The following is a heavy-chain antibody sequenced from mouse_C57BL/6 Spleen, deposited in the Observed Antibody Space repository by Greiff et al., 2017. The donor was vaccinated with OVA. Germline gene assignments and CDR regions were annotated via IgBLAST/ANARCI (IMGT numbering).Heavy chain of an antibody. CDR1: GYTFTDYY. D-gene: IGHD2-1*01. CDR2: INPYNGGT. Sequence: EVQLQESGPVLVKPGASVKMSCKASGYTFTDYYMNWVKQSHGKSLEWIGVINPYNGGTSYNQKFKGKATLTVDKSSSTAYMELNSLTSEDSAVYYCAREAYGKLYYFDYWGQGTTLTVSS. V-gene: IGHV1-19*01. CDR3: AREAYGKLYYFDY. J-gene: IGHJ2*01.